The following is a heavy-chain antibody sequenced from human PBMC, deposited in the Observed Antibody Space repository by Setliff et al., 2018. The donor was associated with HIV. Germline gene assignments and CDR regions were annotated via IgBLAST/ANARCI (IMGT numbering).Heavy chain of an antibody. Sequence: SETLSLTCGVSGYSISSGYYWDWIRQPPGKGLEWIATIYQSGGTYYNPSLKSRVTISVDTSKNQFSLDVTSVTAADSAVYFCARDSFTVDYFMDVWGKGTPVTVSS. CDR2: IYQSGGT. J-gene: IGHJ6*03. V-gene: IGHV4-38-2*02. D-gene: IGHD3-10*01. CDR3: ARDSFTVDYFMDV. CDR1: GYSISSGYY.